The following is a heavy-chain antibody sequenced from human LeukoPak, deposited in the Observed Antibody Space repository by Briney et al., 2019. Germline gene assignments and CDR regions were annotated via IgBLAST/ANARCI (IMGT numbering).Heavy chain of an antibody. CDR1: GSIVSSNY. V-gene: IGHV3-53*01. Sequence: GGSLRLSCAASGSIVSSNYMSWVRQAPGKGLEWVSVISSGGNTYYADSVKGRFTISRDISKNTLYLQTNGLRAEDTAVYYCAREVRGYYFDYWGQGTLVTVSS. CDR2: ISSGGNT. CDR3: AREVRGYYFDY. D-gene: IGHD3-22*01. J-gene: IGHJ4*02.